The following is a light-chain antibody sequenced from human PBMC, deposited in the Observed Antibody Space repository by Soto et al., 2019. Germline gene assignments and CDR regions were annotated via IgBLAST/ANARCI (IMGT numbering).Light chain of an antibody. CDR3: QSYDSSLRSWV. CDR1: RSNIGARYD. CDR2: GNT. J-gene: IGLJ3*02. Sequence: QSVLTQPPSVSGAPGQRVTISCTGNRSNIGARYDVHWYQLLPGTAPKLLIHGNTIRPSGVPDRFSGSKSGTSASLAVTGLQAEDEADYYCQSYDSSLRSWVFGGGTKVTVL. V-gene: IGLV1-40*01.